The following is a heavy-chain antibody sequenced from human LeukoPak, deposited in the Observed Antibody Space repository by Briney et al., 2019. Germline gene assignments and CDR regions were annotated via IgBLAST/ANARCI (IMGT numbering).Heavy chain of an antibody. J-gene: IGHJ4*02. CDR1: GYTFTSYY. CDR3: ARDRDYYDSSGYTLHLDY. Sequence: ASVKVSCTASGYTFTSYYMHWVRQAPGQGLEWMGIINPSGGSTSYAQKFQGRVTMTRDTSTSTVYMELSSLRSEDTAVYYCARDRDYYDSSGYTLHLDYWGQGTLVTVSS. D-gene: IGHD3-22*01. CDR2: INPSGGST. V-gene: IGHV1-46*01.